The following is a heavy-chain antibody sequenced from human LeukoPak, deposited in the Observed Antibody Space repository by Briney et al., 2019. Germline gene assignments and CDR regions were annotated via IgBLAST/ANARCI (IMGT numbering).Heavy chain of an antibody. CDR3: AGPASSSWYNY. D-gene: IGHD6-13*01. Sequence: GGSLRLSCAASGFTFSSYSMNWVRQAPGKGPEWVSSISSSSYIYYADSVKGRFTISRDNAKNSLYLQMNSLRAEDTAVYYCAGPASSSWYNYWGQGTLVTVSS. CDR1: GFTFSSYS. V-gene: IGHV3-21*01. CDR2: ISSSSYI. J-gene: IGHJ4*02.